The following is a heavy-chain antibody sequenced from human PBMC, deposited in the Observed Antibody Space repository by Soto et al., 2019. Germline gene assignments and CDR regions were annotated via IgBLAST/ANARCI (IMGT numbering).Heavy chain of an antibody. CDR3: ARNENHYYDSSGPYYFDY. V-gene: IGHV1-69*12. CDR1: GGTFSSYA. CDR2: IIPIFGTA. Sequence: QVQLVQSGAEVKKPGSSVKVSCKASGGTFSSYAISWVLQAPGQGLEWMGGIIPIFGTANYAQKFQGRVTITADESTSTAYMELSSLRSEDTAVYYCARNENHYYDSSGPYYFDYWGQGTLVTVSS. J-gene: IGHJ4*02. D-gene: IGHD3-22*01.